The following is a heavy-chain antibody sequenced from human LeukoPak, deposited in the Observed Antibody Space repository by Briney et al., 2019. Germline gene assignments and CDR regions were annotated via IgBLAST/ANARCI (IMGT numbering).Heavy chain of an antibody. Sequence: PSETLSLTCAVYGGSFSGYYWSWIRQPPGKGLEWIGEINHSGSTNYNPSLKSRVTISVDTSKNQFSLKLSSVTAADTAVYYCAGDGSGTLFDYWGQGTLVTVSS. V-gene: IGHV4-34*01. D-gene: IGHD3-10*01. J-gene: IGHJ4*02. CDR1: GGSFSGYY. CDR3: AGDGSGTLFDY. CDR2: INHSGST.